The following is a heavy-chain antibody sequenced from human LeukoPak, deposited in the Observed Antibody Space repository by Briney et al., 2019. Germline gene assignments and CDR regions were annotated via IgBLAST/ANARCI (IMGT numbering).Heavy chain of an antibody. CDR2: IRTKSSGETT. CDR3: SREETIVRGVASPIDY. V-gene: IGHV3-49*03. Sequence: PGGSLRLSCSASGFTLGDYAMSRFRQAPGKGLEWVGFIRTKSSGETTEYAASVKGRFTISRDDSKSIAYLRMNSLKTEDTAVYFCSREETIVRGVASPIDYWGQGTLVTVSS. D-gene: IGHD3-10*01. CDR1: GFTLGDYA. J-gene: IGHJ4*02.